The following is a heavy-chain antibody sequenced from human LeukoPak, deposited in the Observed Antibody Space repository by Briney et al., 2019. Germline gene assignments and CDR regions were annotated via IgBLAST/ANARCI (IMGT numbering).Heavy chain of an antibody. CDR2: IGGSGDTT. J-gene: IGHJ6*02. D-gene: IGHD3-10*01. Sequence: GGSLRLSCAASGFTVSGYAMAWVRQAPGKGLEWVSVIGGSGDTTRYADSVKGRFTISRDKSKTTLFLQMNSLRVEDTAVYYCASKFGESYYYYYGLDVWGQGTTVTVSS. V-gene: IGHV3-23*01. CDR3: ASKFGESYYYYYGLDV. CDR1: GFTVSGYA.